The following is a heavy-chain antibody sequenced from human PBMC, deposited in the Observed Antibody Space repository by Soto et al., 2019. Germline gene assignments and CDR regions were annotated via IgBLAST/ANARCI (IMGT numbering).Heavy chain of an antibody. Sequence: QVQLVQSGAEVTKPGASVKVSCKASGFTFSAYYIYWVRQAPGQGLEWIGWINPNSGGTNNAQKLQGRVTMTRDTSTSTVYMELSALISGDTAVYYCARSLLDEYSSSWRSAYYGMDVWGQVTTVTVSS. CDR1: GFTFSAYY. D-gene: IGHD6-13*01. J-gene: IGHJ6*02. CDR3: ARSLLDEYSSSWRSAYYGMDV. CDR2: INPNSGGT. V-gene: IGHV1-2*02.